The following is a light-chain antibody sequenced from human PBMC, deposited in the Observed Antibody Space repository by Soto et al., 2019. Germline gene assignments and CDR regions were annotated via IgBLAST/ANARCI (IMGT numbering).Light chain of an antibody. J-gene: IGKJ4*01. Sequence: EIVMTHSPATLSVSPGERATLSCRASQSVSNNLAWYQQKPGQAPRLLIYGASTRATAIPARFSGSGSGTEFTLTISSLQSEDFGTYYCLHHNTYPLSFGGGTKVE. CDR2: GAS. V-gene: IGKV3-15*01. CDR1: QSVSNN. CDR3: LHHNTYPLS.